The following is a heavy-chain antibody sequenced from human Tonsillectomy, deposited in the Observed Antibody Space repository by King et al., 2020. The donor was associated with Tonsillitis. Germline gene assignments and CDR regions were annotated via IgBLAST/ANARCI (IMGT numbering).Heavy chain of an antibody. CDR1: GLTFSNVW. CDR3: TTHIVAVGVFDY. D-gene: IGHD6-13*01. Sequence: VQLVESGGGLVKPGGSLRLSCAASGLTFSNVWMSWVRQAPGKGLEWVGRIKSKTDGGTIDYAAPVKGRFNISRDDSKNTLYLQMNSLKTEDTAVYYWTTHIVAVGVFDYWGKGTLVTVSS. CDR2: IKSKTDGGTI. V-gene: IGHV3-15*01. J-gene: IGHJ4*02.